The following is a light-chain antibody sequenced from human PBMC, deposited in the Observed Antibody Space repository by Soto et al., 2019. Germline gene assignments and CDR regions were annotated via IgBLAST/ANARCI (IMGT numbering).Light chain of an antibody. CDR3: CSYGV. J-gene: IGLJ1*01. CDR1: SSDVGSYNL. CDR2: EVS. V-gene: IGLV2-23*02. Sequence: QSALTQPASVSGSPGQSITISCTGTSSDVGSYNLVSWYQQHPGKAPKLMIYEVSKRPSGVSNRFSGSKSGNTASLTISGLQAEGEADYYCCSYGVFGTGTKLTVL.